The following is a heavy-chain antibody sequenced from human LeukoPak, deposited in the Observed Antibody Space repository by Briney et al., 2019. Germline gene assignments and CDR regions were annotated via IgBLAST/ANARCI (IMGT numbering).Heavy chain of an antibody. CDR3: ARQITIVVSRDALDI. CDR1: GFSFTSYW. D-gene: IGHD1-26*01. V-gene: IGHV5-51*01. CDR2: IYPGDSDT. Sequence: GESLKISCKGSGFSFTSYWIGWVRQVPGKGLEWMGIIYPGDSDTRYSPSFQGQVTISADKSISTAYLRWSSLKASDTAMYYCARQITIVVSRDALDIWGQGTMVTVSS. J-gene: IGHJ3*02.